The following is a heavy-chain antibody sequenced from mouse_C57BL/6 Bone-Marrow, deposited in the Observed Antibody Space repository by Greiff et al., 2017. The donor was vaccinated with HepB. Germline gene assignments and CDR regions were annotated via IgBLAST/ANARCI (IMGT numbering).Heavy chain of an antibody. Sequence: QVQLQQSGAELVRPGASVTLSCKASGYTFTDYEMHWVKQTPVHGLEWIGAIDPETGGTAYNQKFKGKAILTADKSSSTAYMELRSLTSEDSAVYYCTDYGSSPYWYFDVWGTGTTVTVSS. CDR2: IDPETGGT. CDR3: TDYGSSPYWYFDV. CDR1: GYTFTDYE. D-gene: IGHD1-1*01. V-gene: IGHV1-15*01. J-gene: IGHJ1*03.